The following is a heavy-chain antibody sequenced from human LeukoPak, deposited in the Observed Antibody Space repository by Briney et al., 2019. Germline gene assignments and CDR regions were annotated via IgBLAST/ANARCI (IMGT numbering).Heavy chain of an antibody. Sequence: GGSLRLSCAASGFTFSNYGMHWVRQAPGKGLEWVAFIRDDGNNKYYVNSVKGRFTISRDNSKNTLYLQMNSLRIEDTAVYYFTKNPKMDYYYYYMDFSGKGDPVTVSS. V-gene: IGHV3-30*02. CDR3: TKNPKMDYYYYYMDF. J-gene: IGHJ6*03. CDR1: GFTFSNYG. CDR2: IRDDGNNK. D-gene: IGHD2-8*01.